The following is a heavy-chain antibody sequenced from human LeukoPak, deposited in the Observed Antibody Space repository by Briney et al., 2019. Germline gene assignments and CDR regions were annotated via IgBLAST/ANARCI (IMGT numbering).Heavy chain of an antibody. CDR2: IYYSGST. CDR1: GGSISSGGYY. D-gene: IGHD6-13*01. Sequence: SQTLSLTCTVSGGSISSGGYYWSWIRQHPGKGLERIGYIYYSGSTYYNPSLKSRVTISVDTSKNQFSLKLSSVTAADTAVYYCARVSTAAVIDYWGQGTLITVSS. V-gene: IGHV4-31*03. CDR3: ARVSTAAVIDY. J-gene: IGHJ4*02.